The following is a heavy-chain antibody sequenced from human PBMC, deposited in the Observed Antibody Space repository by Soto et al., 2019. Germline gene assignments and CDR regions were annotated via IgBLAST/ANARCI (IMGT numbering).Heavy chain of an antibody. V-gene: IGHV4-34*01. CDR1: GGSFSGYY. CDR2: INHSGST. D-gene: IGHD5-18*01. CDR3: ARGTAMVDY. J-gene: IGHJ4*02. Sequence: PSETLSLTCAVYGGSFSGYYWSWIRQPPGKGLEWIGEINHSGSTNYNPSLKSRVTISVDTSENQFSLKLSSVTAADTAVYYCARGTAMVDYWGQGTLVTVSS.